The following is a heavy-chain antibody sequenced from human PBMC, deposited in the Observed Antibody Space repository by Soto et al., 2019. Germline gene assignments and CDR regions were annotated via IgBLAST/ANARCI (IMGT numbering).Heavy chain of an antibody. CDR2: INPNSGGT. CDR3: AMNYGDYGGGAFDI. V-gene: IGHV1-2*04. J-gene: IGHJ3*02. D-gene: IGHD4-17*01. Sequence: ASVKVSCKASGYTFTGYYMHWVRQAPGEGLEWMGWINPNSGGTNYAQKFQGWVTMTRDTSISTAYMELSRLRSDDTAVYYCAMNYGDYGGGAFDIWGQGTMVTVSS. CDR1: GYTFTGYY.